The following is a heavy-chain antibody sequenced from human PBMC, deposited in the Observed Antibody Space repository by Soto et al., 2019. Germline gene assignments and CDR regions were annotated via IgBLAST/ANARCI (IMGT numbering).Heavy chain of an antibody. CDR1: GFTFSSYG. V-gene: IGHV3-33*08. D-gene: IGHD3-22*01. CDR3: ARKSYSGDSGFYDY. Sequence: GGSLRLSCAASGFTFSSYGMHWVRQAPGKGLEWVAVICSDGSNKYYANSVKGRFTISRDNPKNTLYLQMNSLRADDTAVYYCARKSYSGDSGFYDYWGQGALVTVSS. J-gene: IGHJ4*02. CDR2: ICSDGSNK.